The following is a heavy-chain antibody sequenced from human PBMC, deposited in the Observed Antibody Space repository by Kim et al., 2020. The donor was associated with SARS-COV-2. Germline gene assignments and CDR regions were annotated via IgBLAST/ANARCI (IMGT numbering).Heavy chain of an antibody. D-gene: IGHD3-10*01. J-gene: IGHJ3*01. CDR2: VGTAGDT. CDR1: GFTFSTSD. V-gene: IGHV3-13*01. Sequence: GGSLRLSCEGSGFTFSTSDMHWVRQVRGKGLEWVSGVGTAGDTHYADSVKGRFTVSIDSAKNSLYLQMNSLGVGDTAVYYCARGWDFFGAGSYYNGDAFDLWGQGTLVSVSP. CDR3: ARGWDFFGAGSYYNGDAFDL.